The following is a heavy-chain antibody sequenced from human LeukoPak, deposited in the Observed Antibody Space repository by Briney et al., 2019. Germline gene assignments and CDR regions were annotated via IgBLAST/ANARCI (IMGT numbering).Heavy chain of an antibody. Sequence: GASVKVSCKASGYTFTGYYMHWVRQAPGQGLEWMGWINPNSGGTNYAQKFQGRVTMTRDTSISTAYMGLSRLRSDDTAVYYCARGLYYYDSSGYYGYWGQGTLVTVSS. D-gene: IGHD3-22*01. J-gene: IGHJ4*02. CDR2: INPNSGGT. V-gene: IGHV1-2*02. CDR3: ARGLYYYDSSGYYGY. CDR1: GYTFTGYY.